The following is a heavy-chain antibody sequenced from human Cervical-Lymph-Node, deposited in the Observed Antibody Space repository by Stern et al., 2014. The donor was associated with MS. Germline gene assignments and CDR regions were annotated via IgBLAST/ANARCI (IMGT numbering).Heavy chain of an antibody. CDR3: ARIGDDDGDFRLCY. CDR2: IYHTGST. Sequence: VQLVESGPGLVKPSQTLSLTCTVSGGSISSGGYSWSWIRQPPGKGLEWVGYIYHTGSTYYNPSLKSRLDISVDTSKNQFSLKVRSVTAADTAVYYCARIGDDDGDFRLCYWGQETLVTVSS. J-gene: IGHJ4*02. V-gene: IGHV4-31*03. CDR1: GGSISSGGYS. D-gene: IGHD4-17*01.